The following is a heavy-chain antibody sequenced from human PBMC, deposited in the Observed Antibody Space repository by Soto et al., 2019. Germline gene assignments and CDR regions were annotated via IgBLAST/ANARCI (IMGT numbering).Heavy chain of an antibody. D-gene: IGHD3-16*01. V-gene: IGHV1-18*01. CDR2: ISAYNGNT. CDR3: AREITSGTPAVDWFDP. Sequence: QVQLVQSGAEVKKPGASVKVSCKASGYTFTSYGISWVRQAPGQGLEWMGWISAYNGNTNYAQKLQGRVTMTTDTSTSTAYMELRSPRSDDTAVYYCAREITSGTPAVDWFDPWGQGTLVTVSS. J-gene: IGHJ5*02. CDR1: GYTFTSYG.